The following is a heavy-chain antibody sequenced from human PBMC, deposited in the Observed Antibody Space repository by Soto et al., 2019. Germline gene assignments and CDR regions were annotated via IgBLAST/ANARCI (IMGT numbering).Heavy chain of an antibody. CDR2: AHHSGRT. Sequence: SETLSLTCTVSGDSMSISNWWNWVRQPPGKGPEWIGEAHHSGRTNYNPSLKSRVTISVDRSQNLFSLQLTSVTAADTAVYFCARSEATALDFWGQGILVTVSS. V-gene: IGHV4-4*02. CDR3: ARSEATALDF. CDR1: GDSMSISNW. J-gene: IGHJ4*02.